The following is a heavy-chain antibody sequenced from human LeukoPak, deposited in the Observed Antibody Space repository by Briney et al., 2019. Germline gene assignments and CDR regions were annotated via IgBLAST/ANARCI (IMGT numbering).Heavy chain of an antibody. Sequence: GGSLRLSCAASGFTFSDYGMHWIRQAPGKGLEWVAVVSCRGDTTYYLDSVKGRFTISRDNSNNIVYLQMNSLRPDDTAVYFCTKEHRAFGCGGASFSGDFDYWGQGTLVTVSS. CDR1: GFTFSDYG. CDR2: VSCRGDTT. CDR3: TKEHRAFGCGGASFSGDFDY. V-gene: IGHV3-30*18. D-gene: IGHD2-21*01. J-gene: IGHJ4*02.